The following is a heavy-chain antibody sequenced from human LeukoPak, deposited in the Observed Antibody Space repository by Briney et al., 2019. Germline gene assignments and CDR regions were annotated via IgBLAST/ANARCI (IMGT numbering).Heavy chain of an antibody. CDR3: ARVDFDWLFDY. J-gene: IGHJ4*02. D-gene: IGHD3-9*01. CDR2: IKQDGSEK. CDR1: GFTFSSYW. Sequence: GGSLRLSCAASGFTFSSYWMSWVRQAPGKGLEGVANIKQDGSEKYYVDSVKGRFTISRDNAKNSLYLRMNSLRAEDTAVYYCARVDFDWLFDYWGQGTLVTVSS. V-gene: IGHV3-7*01.